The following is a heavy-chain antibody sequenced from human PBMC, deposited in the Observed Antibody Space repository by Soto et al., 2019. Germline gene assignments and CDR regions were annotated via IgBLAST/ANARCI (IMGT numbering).Heavy chain of an antibody. J-gene: IGHJ6*02. CDR1: GFTFSSYA. CDR3: ARGNDQLVQNYYYGMYV. D-gene: IGHD6-6*01. V-gene: IGHV3-30-3*01. CDR2: ISYDGSNK. Sequence: QVQLVESGGGVVQPGRSLRLSCAASGFTFSSYAMHWVRQAPGKGLEWVAVISYDGSNKYYADSVKGRFTISRDNSKNTLYLQMNSLRAEDTAVYYCARGNDQLVQNYYYGMYVWGQGTTVTVSS.